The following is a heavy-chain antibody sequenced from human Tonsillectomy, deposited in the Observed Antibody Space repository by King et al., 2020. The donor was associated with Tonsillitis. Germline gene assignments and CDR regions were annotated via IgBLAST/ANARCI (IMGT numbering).Heavy chain of an antibody. Sequence: VQLVESGGGLVQPGGSLRLSCAASGFTFSTYAMHWVRQAPGKGLEYVSAISGDGGRTYYANSVKGRFTISRDNSKNTLYLQMGSLRADDMGVYYCARALGGATLDYFDYWGQGTLVTVSS. J-gene: IGHJ4*02. V-gene: IGHV3-64*01. D-gene: IGHD1-26*01. CDR3: ARALGGATLDYFDY. CDR1: GFTFSTYA. CDR2: ISGDGGRT.